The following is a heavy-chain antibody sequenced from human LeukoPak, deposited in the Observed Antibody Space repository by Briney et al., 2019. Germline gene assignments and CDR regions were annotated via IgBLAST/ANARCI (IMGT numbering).Heavy chain of an antibody. V-gene: IGHV6-1*01. CDR3: ARDSAIGLDALDI. D-gene: IGHD2-2*02. Sequence: SQTLSLTCAISGDSVSSNSAAWNWIRQSPSRGLEWLGRTFYRSKWYHDYAVSVKSRITINPDTSKNQFSLQLNSVTPEDTAVYFCARDSAIGLDALDIWGQGTRVTVSS. CDR1: GDSVSSNSAA. CDR2: TFYRSKWYH. J-gene: IGHJ3*02.